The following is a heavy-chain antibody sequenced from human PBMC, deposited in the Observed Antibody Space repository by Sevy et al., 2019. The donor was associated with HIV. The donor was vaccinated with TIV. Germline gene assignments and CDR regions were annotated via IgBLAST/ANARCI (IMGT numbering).Heavy chain of an antibody. CDR1: GGSISSYY. V-gene: IGHV4-4*07. CDR3: ARDAGEWLPLYYGMYV. D-gene: IGHD3-3*01. J-gene: IGHJ6*02. Sequence: SETLSLTCTVSGGSISSYYWSWIRQPAGKGLEWIGRIYTSGSTNYNPSLKSRVTMSVDTSKNQFSLKLSSVTAADTAVYYCARDAGEWLPLYYGMYVWGQGTTVTVSS. CDR2: IYTSGST.